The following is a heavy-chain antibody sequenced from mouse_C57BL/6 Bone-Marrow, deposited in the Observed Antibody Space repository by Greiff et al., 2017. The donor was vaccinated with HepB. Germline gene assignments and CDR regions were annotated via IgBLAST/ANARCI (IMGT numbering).Heavy chain of an antibody. Sequence: QVQLQQSGPGLVQPSQSLSITCTVSGFSLTSSGVHWVRQSPGKGLEWLGVIWSGGSTDYNAAFISRLSISKDNSKCQVFFKMNSLQADDTAIYYCARNPAYDYDARYAMDYWGQGTSVTVSS. CDR3: ARNPAYDYDARYAMDY. V-gene: IGHV2-2*01. CDR1: GFSLTSSG. J-gene: IGHJ4*01. CDR2: IWSGGST. D-gene: IGHD2-4*01.